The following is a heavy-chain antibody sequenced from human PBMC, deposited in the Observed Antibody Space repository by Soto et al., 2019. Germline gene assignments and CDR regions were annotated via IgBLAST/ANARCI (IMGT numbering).Heavy chain of an antibody. CDR3: ARVADYDFWSGFPRNAFDI. J-gene: IGHJ3*02. CDR1: GFTFSSYS. V-gene: IGHV3-48*01. D-gene: IGHD3-3*01. CDR2: ISSSSSTI. Sequence: GGSLRLSCAASGFTFSSYSMNWVRQAPGKGLEWVSYISSSSSTIYYADSVKGRFTISRDNAKNSLYLQMNSLRAEDTAVYYCARVADYDFWSGFPRNAFDIRGQGTTVTVSS.